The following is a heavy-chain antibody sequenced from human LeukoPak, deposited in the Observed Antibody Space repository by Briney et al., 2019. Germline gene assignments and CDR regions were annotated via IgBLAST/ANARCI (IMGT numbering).Heavy chain of an antibody. CDR3: AREVGDYGFDY. J-gene: IGHJ4*02. CDR2: IYSSGST. D-gene: IGHD4-17*01. CDR1: GGSIISYY. V-gene: IGHV4-59*01. Sequence: SETLSLTCTVSGGSIISYYWRWIRQPPGKGLEWIGYIYSSGSTNYNPTLKRRLTISVDTSKNQYSLKLSSVTAADTAVYYCAREVGDYGFDYWGQGTLVTVSS.